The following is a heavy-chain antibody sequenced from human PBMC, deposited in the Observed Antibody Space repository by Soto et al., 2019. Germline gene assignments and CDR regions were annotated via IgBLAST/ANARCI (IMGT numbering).Heavy chain of an antibody. V-gene: IGHV3-48*03. Sequence: EVQLVESGGGLVQPGASLRLSCAASGFSFSNYEMNWVRQAPGKGLEWVAYISSSGTTVHYADSVGGRFTVSRDNARNSLYLQMNTLRVEDTALYYCARDRAAGGYCGQGTLVTVSS. D-gene: IGHD6-13*01. J-gene: IGHJ4*02. CDR1: GFSFSNYE. CDR3: ARDRAAGGY. CDR2: ISSSGTTV.